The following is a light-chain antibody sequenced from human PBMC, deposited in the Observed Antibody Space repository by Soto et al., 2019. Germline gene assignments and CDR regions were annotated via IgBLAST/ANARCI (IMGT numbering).Light chain of an antibody. V-gene: IGKV3-20*01. CDR3: QQYGRSPFT. CDR1: QSVSSNY. CDR2: GAS. Sequence: ETVMTQSPATLSVSPGERATLSCRASQSVSSNYVAWFHQKPGQAPRLLIYGASSRATGVPDRFSASGSGTDFTLTISRLEPEDFAVYYCQQYGRSPFTFGPGTKVDI. J-gene: IGKJ3*01.